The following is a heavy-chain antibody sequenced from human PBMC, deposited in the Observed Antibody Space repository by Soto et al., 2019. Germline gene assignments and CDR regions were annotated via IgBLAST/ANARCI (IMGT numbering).Heavy chain of an antibody. D-gene: IGHD2-8*02. CDR2: INHSGST. J-gene: IGHJ4*02. CDR1: GGAFSGYD. CDR3: ARDKITGLFDY. Sequence: SETLSLTCAVYGGAFSGYDWTWIRQPPGTGLEWSGEINHSGSTNYNPSLRSRVTIAVDTSKNQFSLKLTSVTAADTAVYYCARDKITGLFDYWGQGTLVT. V-gene: IGHV4-34*01.